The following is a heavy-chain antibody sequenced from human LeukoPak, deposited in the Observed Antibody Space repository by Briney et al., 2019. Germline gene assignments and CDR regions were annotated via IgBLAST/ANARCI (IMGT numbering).Heavy chain of an antibody. CDR1: GFTFDDYA. CDR3: ARKAPRVVGAYDY. J-gene: IGHJ4*02. D-gene: IGHD1-26*01. V-gene: IGHV3-9*01. Sequence: PGGSLRLSCAASGFTFDDYAMHWVRHAPGKGLEWVSGISWNSGSIGYADSVKGRFTISRDNAKNSLYLQMNSLRAEDTAVYYCARKAPRVVGAYDYWGQGTLVTVSS. CDR2: ISWNSGSI.